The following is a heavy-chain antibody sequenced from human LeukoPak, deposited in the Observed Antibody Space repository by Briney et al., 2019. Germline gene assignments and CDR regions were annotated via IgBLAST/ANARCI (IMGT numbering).Heavy chain of an antibody. J-gene: IGHJ4*02. Sequence: GESLKISCKASGYSVVNFWIAWVRHMPGKGLEWVGIIYPDSSDTRYSPSFQGHVTISADTSISTAYLQWSSLRASDNGIYYCARLNDWADYWGQRTLVTVSS. D-gene: IGHD3-9*01. CDR3: ARLNDWADY. V-gene: IGHV5-51*01. CDR2: IYPDSSDT. CDR1: GYSVVNFW.